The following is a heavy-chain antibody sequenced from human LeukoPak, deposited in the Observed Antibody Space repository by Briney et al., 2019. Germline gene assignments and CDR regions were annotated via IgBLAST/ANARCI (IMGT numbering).Heavy chain of an antibody. J-gene: IGHJ4*02. D-gene: IGHD6-19*01. CDR2: IYHSGST. CDR1: GYSISSGYF. Sequence: SETLSLTCTVSGYSISSGYFWDWIRQPPGKGLEWIGTIYHSGSTYYNPSLKSRVTISRDTSKNQFSLKLSSVTAADTAVYYCATGYSSAWTSDFDYWGQGTLVTVSS. CDR3: ATGYSSAWTSDFDY. V-gene: IGHV4-38-2*02.